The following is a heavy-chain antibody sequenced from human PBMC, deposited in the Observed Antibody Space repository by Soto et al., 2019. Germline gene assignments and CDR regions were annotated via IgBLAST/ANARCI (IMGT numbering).Heavy chain of an antibody. CDR1: GFTFSSYG. CDR3: ARGPYSVSYLAYFDY. J-gene: IGHJ4*02. CDR2: ISYDGSNK. Sequence: QVQLVESGGGVVQPGRSLRLSCAASGFTFSSYGMHWVRQAPGKGLEWVAVISYDGSNKNYADSVKGRFTISRDNSKNTRYLQMNSLRAEDTAVYYCARGPYSVSYLAYFDYWGQGTLVTVSS. V-gene: IGHV3-30*03. D-gene: IGHD1-26*01.